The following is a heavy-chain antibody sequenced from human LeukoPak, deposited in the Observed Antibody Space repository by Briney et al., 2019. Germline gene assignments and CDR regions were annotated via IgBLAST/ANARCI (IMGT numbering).Heavy chain of an antibody. CDR3: ARGVGLRSDFDI. Sequence: SETLSLTCAVYGGPFSGYFWRWVRQPPGKGLEWIGEINYSGSTNYNPSLNSRVTISVDTPKNQFSLKLSSVAAAATAVYYCARGVGLRSDFDIWGQGKRVIVSA. CDR1: GGPFSGYF. J-gene: IGHJ3*02. V-gene: IGHV4-34*01. CDR2: INYSGST. D-gene: IGHD1-14*01.